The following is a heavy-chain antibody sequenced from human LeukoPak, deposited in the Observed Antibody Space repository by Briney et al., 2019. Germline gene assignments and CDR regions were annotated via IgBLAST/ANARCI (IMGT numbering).Heavy chain of an antibody. D-gene: IGHD2-15*01. J-gene: IGHJ4*02. V-gene: IGHV3-7*01. CDR2: INPDGTGE. CDR1: GFSFGTFY. CDR3: ALEEWWRFDY. Sequence: GGSLRLSCAASGFSFGTFYMTWVRQAPGEGLESVAKINPDGTGEYYVDSVKGRFTISRDNTRNLLYLQVNSLRAEDTAVYFCALEEWWRFDYWGQGILVTVSS.